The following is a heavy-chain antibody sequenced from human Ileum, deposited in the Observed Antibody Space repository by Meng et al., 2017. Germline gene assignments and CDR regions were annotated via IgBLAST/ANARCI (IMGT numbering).Heavy chain of an antibody. CDR3: ATGGSGYYGY. D-gene: IGHD5-12*01. Sequence: VQWVGAGGGSGEPEGFRRLSCADLGFTFSRRWMHWISQVPGKGLVCVSRRNGDGSSTNYVDSVKGRFIISRDNAKNTLYLQMSSLTADDTAVNFCATGGSGYYGYWGQGTLVTVSS. V-gene: IGHV3-74*01. CDR2: RNGDGSST. J-gene: IGHJ4*02. CDR1: GFTFSRRW.